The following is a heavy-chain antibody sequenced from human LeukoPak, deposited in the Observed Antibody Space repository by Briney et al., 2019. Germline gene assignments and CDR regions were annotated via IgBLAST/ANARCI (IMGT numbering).Heavy chain of an antibody. CDR2: IYHSGST. V-gene: IGHV4-4*02. CDR3: ASGECSGGSCYALAGY. J-gene: IGHJ4*02. CDR1: GGSISSSNW. Sequence: SETLSLTCAVSGGSISSSNWWSWVRQPPGKGLEWIGEIYHSGSTNYNPSLKSRVTISVDTSRNQFSLKLSSVTAADTAVYYCASGECSGGSCYALAGYWGQGTLVTVSS. D-gene: IGHD2-15*01.